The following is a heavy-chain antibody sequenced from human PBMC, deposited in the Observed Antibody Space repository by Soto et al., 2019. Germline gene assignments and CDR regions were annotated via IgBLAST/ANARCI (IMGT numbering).Heavy chain of an antibody. Sequence: ASVKVSCKASGYTFTSYGISWVRQAPGQGLEWMGWINAYNGNTKYSQKFQGRVTITRDTSASTAYMELSSLRSEDTAVYYCARVLYYDSSGNNWFDPWGQGTLVTVSS. CDR3: ARVLYYDSSGNNWFDP. J-gene: IGHJ5*02. CDR1: GYTFTSYG. CDR2: INAYNGNT. V-gene: IGHV1-18*01. D-gene: IGHD3-22*01.